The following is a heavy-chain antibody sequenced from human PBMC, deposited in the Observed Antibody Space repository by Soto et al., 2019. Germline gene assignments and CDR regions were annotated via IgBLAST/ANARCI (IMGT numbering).Heavy chain of an antibody. J-gene: IGHJ4*02. CDR3: AKKETTTMAYYYFDF. V-gene: IGHV3-23*01. CDR2: ISGSGADT. CDR1: GFTFNNYA. D-gene: IGHD2-8*01. Sequence: GGSLRLSCAASGFTFNNYAMTWVRQAPGQGLEWVSAISGSGADTYYADSVKGRFTISRDNSKNALYLQMNSLRAEDTAVYYYAKKETTTMAYYYFDFWGQGTLVTVSS.